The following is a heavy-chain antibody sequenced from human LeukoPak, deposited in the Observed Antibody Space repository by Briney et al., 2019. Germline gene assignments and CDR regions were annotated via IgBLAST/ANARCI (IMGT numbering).Heavy chain of an antibody. Sequence: ASVKVSCKASGYAFTGYYIHWVRQAPGQGLEWMGRINPNSGGTNYAQNFQGRVTMTRDTSIGTAYMELTSLRSDDTAVYYCAREKYDGKSWDSWGQGTLVTVSS. V-gene: IGHV1-2*06. CDR3: AREKYDGKSWDS. CDR2: INPNSGGT. J-gene: IGHJ4*02. D-gene: IGHD4-23*01. CDR1: GYAFTGYY.